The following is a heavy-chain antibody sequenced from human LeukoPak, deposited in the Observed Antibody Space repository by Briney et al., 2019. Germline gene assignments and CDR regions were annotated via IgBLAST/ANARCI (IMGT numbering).Heavy chain of an antibody. Sequence: GESLKISCAASGFTFSSYSMNWVRQAPGKGLEWVSYISSSSSTIYYADSVKGRFTISRDNAKNSLYLQMNSLRAEDTAVYYCARDGQWELKEGWGQGTLVTVSS. CDR1: GFTFSSYS. J-gene: IGHJ4*02. D-gene: IGHD1-26*01. CDR2: ISSSSSTI. V-gene: IGHV3-48*01. CDR3: ARDGQWELKEG.